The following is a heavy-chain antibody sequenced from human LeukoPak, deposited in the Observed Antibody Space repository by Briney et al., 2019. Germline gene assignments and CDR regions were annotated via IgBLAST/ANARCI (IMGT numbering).Heavy chain of an antibody. CDR2: SYSGGST. V-gene: IGHV3-66*01. D-gene: IGHD3-10*01. Sequence: GGSLRLSCAASGFTVSSNYMNWVRQAPGKGLEGVTLSYSGGSTYYADSVKGRFTVSRDNSKDTLYLQMNSLRDEDTAVYYCTKAGQWTYGFQDYWGQGTLVTVSS. J-gene: IGHJ4*02. CDR1: GFTVSSNY. CDR3: TKAGQWTYGFQDY.